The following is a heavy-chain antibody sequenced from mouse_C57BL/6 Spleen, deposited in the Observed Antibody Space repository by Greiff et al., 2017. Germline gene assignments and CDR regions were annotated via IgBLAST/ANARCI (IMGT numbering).Heavy chain of an antibody. V-gene: IGHV1-26*01. Sequence: VQLQQSGPELVKPGASVKISCKASGYTFTDYYMNWVKQSHGKSLEWIGDINPNNGGTSYNQKFKGKATLTVDKSSSTAYMELRSLTAEDSAVYYCARERDWGQGTTLTVSS. CDR1: GYTFTDYY. J-gene: IGHJ2*01. CDR2: INPNNGGT. CDR3: ARERD.